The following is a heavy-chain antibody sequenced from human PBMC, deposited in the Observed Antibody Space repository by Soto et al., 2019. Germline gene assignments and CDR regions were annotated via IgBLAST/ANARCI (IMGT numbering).Heavy chain of an antibody. Sequence: SETLSLTCTVSGGSISSRSYYWGWIRQPPGKGLEWIGSVFYSGSTYYNPSLKSRVTIPVDMSKNQFSLNLSSVTAADTAVYYCARSVPHYCSGAGCQEYYFDYWGQGTLVTVSS. CDR1: GGSISSRSYY. D-gene: IGHD2-15*01. V-gene: IGHV4-39*01. CDR3: ARSVPHYCSGAGCQEYYFDY. J-gene: IGHJ4*02. CDR2: VFYSGST.